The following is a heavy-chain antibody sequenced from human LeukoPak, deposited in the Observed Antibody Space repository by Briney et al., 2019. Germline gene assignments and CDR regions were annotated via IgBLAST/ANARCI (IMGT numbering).Heavy chain of an antibody. CDR1: GGSFSGYY. D-gene: IGHD6-13*01. CDR3: ARGYSSSWYVYFDY. V-gene: IGHV4-34*01. CDR2: INHSGST. J-gene: IGHJ4*02. Sequence: ETLSLTXAXYGGSFSGYYWSWIRQPPGKGLEWIGEINHSGSTNYNPSLKSRVTISVDTSKNQFSLKLSSVTAADTAVYYCARGYSSSWYVYFDYWGQGTLVTVSS.